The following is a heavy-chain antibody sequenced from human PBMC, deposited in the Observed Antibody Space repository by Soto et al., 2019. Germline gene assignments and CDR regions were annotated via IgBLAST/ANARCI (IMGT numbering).Heavy chain of an antibody. V-gene: IGHV4-59*01. Sequence: SETLTLTCTVSGGSISGDYWSWIRQPPGKGLELIGYIYYSGSTNYNPSLKSRVTISIDTSKNQFSLRLSSVTAADTAFYYCARMASHAGQGYFAYLVQRPLVT. CDR2: IYYSGST. CDR3: ARMASHAGQGYFAY. J-gene: IGHJ4*02. D-gene: IGHD5-12*01. CDR1: GGSISGDY.